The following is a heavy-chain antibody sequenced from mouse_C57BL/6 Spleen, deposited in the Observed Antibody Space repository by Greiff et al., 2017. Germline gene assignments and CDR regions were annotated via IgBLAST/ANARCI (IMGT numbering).Heavy chain of an antibody. Sequence: QVQLQQSGAELVKPGASVKLSCKASGYTFTEYTIHWVKQRSGQGLEWIGWFYPGSGSIKYNEKFKDKATLTADKSSSTVYMELSRLTSEDSAVYFCGRHEEDDGYTSTYAMDYWGQGTSVTVSS. CDR2: FYPGSGSI. D-gene: IGHD2-3*01. CDR3: GRHEEDDGYTSTYAMDY. J-gene: IGHJ4*01. CDR1: GYTFTEYT. V-gene: IGHV1-62-2*01.